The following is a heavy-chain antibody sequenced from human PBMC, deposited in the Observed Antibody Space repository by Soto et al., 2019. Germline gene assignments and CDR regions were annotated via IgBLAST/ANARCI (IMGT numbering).Heavy chain of an antibody. Sequence: EVQLVEAGGGLVKPGGSLRLSWAASGFTFSNAWRSWVRQAPGKGLEWVGRIKSKTDGGTTDYATPVKGRFTISRDDSNNTLYLQMNSLKTEDTAVYYCTTTLSDPAAFDIWGQGTMVTVSS. J-gene: IGHJ3*02. CDR1: GFTFSNAW. D-gene: IGHD2-21*02. CDR3: TTTLSDPAAFDI. V-gene: IGHV3-15*01. CDR2: IKSKTDGGTT.